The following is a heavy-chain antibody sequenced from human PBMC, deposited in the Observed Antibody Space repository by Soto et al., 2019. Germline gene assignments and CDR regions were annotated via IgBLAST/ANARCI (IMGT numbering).Heavy chain of an antibody. CDR3: ARRGPTVTTLRWFDP. Sequence: SETLSLTCTVSGGSISSSSYYWGWIRQPPGKGLEWIGSIYYSGSTYYNPSLKSRVTISVDTSKNQFSLKLSSVTAADTAVYYCARRGPTVTTLRWFDPWGQGTLVTVSS. CDR1: GGSISSSSYY. D-gene: IGHD4-17*01. J-gene: IGHJ5*02. V-gene: IGHV4-39*01. CDR2: IYYSGST.